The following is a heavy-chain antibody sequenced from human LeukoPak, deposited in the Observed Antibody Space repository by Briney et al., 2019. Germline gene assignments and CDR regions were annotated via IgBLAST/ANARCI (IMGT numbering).Heavy chain of an antibody. Sequence: GGSLRLSCAASGFTFSSYWMNWVRQAPGKGLEWVSSISSSSSYIYYADSVKGRFTISRDNAKNSLYLQMNSLKAEDTAMYYCARLPDYGDWADYWGQGTLVTVSS. CDR2: ISSSSSYI. D-gene: IGHD4-17*01. J-gene: IGHJ4*02. CDR3: ARLPDYGDWADY. CDR1: GFTFSSYW. V-gene: IGHV3-21*01.